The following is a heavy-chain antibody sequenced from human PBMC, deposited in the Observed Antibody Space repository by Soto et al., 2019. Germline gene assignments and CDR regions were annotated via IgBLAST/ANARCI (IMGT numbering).Heavy chain of an antibody. V-gene: IGHV1-69*13. CDR2: ITPIFGTA. D-gene: IGHD1-26*01. CDR3: ARDTTGVGATRGDAFDI. J-gene: IGHJ3*02. Sequence: PRASVKVSCKASGGTFSSYAISWVRQAPGQGLEWMGGITPIFGTANYAQKFQGRVTITADESTSTAYMELSSLRSEDTAVYYCARDTTGVGATRGDAFDIWGQGTMVTVSS. CDR1: GGTFSSYA.